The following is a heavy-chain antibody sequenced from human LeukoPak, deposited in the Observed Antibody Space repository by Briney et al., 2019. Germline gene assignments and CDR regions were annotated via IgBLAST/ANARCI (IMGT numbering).Heavy chain of an antibody. CDR2: KSYDGSNK. V-gene: IGHV3-30-3*01. CDR1: GFTFNNFA. Sequence: GGSLRLSCAASGFTFNNFAMHWVRQAPGKGLEWVAVKSYDGSNKYYADSVKDRFTISRDNSKNTLYLQMNSLRAEDTALYYCARDGGEQLVGPFDYWGQGTLVTVSS. CDR3: ARDGGEQLVGPFDY. J-gene: IGHJ4*02. D-gene: IGHD6-6*01.